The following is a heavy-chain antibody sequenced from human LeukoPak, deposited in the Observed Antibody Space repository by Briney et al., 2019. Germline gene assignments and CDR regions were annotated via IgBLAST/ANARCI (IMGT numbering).Heavy chain of an antibody. CDR2: TTGSGDST. D-gene: IGHD2-8*02. CDR3: ARVLNYHYYMDV. J-gene: IGHJ6*03. V-gene: IGHV3-23*01. Sequence: PGGSLRLSCAASGFTFDDYTMHWVRQAPGKGLEWVSTTTGSGDSTNYADSVKGRFTITRDNSKNTLYLQMNSLRAEDTAVYYCARVLNYHYYMDVWGKGTTVTVSS. CDR1: GFTFDDYT.